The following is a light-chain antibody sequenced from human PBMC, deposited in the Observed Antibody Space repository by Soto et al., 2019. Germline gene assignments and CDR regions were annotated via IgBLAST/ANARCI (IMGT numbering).Light chain of an antibody. CDR2: DVS. CDR3: QQRTNWPLT. V-gene: IGKV3-11*01. Sequence: EIELTQSPATLSLSPGERATLSCRASQSVSNSLAWYQQRPGQSPRLLIYDVSTRATGIPARFGGSGSGTDFTLTISSLETEDFAVYYCQQRTNWPLTFGGGTKVDIK. CDR1: QSVSNS. J-gene: IGKJ4*01.